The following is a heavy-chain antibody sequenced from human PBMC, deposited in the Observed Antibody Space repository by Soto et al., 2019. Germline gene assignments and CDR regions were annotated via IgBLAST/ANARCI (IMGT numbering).Heavy chain of an antibody. D-gene: IGHD2-2*01. CDR1: GGTFSSYA. J-gene: IGHJ6*02. CDR3: AAPYCISTSCPMGGRYYYYGMDV. Sequence: QVQLVQSGAEVKKPGSSVKVSCKASGGTFSSYAISWVRQAPGQGLEWMGGIIPIFGTANYEQKFQGRVTITADESTSTAYMELSSLRSEDTAVYYCAAPYCISTSCPMGGRYYYYGMDVWGQGTTVTVSS. CDR2: IIPIFGTA. V-gene: IGHV1-69*12.